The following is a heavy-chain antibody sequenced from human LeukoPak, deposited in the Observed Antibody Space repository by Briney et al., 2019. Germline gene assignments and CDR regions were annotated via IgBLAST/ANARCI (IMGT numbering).Heavy chain of an antibody. Sequence: PSETLSLTCAVYGGSFNGYFWSWIRQPPGKGLEWIGEINHSGSPNYNPSLKSRVTISVDTSKNQFSLKLSSVTAADTAVYYCARSGSTPGHFDYWGQGTLVTVSS. V-gene: IGHV4-34*01. D-gene: IGHD3-10*01. CDR3: ARSGSTPGHFDY. CDR1: GGSFNGYF. CDR2: INHSGSP. J-gene: IGHJ4*02.